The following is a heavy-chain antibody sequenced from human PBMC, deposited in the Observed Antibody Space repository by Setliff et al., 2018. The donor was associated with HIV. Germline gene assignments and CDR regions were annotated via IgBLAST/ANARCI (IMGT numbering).Heavy chain of an antibody. D-gene: IGHD2-2*01. CDR3: AKVHPAGGPWAFDI. CDR2: IYYTGNT. V-gene: IGHV4-61*01. J-gene: IGHJ3*02. Sequence: SETLSLTCTVSGGSINTGHYYWSWIRHHPGKGLEWIAYIYYTGNTYYNPSLDSRVTMSVDTSKNQFSLKLSSVTAEDTAVYYCAKVHPAGGPWAFDIWGQGTMVTVSS. CDR1: GGSINTGHYY.